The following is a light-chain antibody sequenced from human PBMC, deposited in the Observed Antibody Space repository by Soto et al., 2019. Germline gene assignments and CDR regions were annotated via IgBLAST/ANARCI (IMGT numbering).Light chain of an antibody. CDR3: QQYGSSPTT. J-gene: IGKJ1*01. V-gene: IGKV3-20*01. Sequence: EIVLTQSPGTLSLSRGEIATLSCRASQSVSRNYLVWYQQKPGQAPRLLIYGASGRATGIPDRFSGSGSGTDFTLTISRLEPEDFAVYYCQQYGSSPTTFGHGTKVDIK. CDR1: QSVSRNY. CDR2: GAS.